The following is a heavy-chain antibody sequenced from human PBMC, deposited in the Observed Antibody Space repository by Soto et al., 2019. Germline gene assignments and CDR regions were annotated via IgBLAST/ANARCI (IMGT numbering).Heavy chain of an antibody. CDR2: ITQGGTT. CDR1: AGSFSGYY. D-gene: IGHD2-15*01. CDR3: ARDPDI. J-gene: IGHJ4*02. V-gene: IGHV4-34*01. Sequence: QVQLQQWGAGLLKPSETLSLTCAVYAGSFSGYYWSWIRQPPGKGLEWIGRITQGGTTHYDPSLKGRVTTSVDTSNNQFSLNFSSVTSAATAVYYCARDPDIWGQGTLFTVSS.